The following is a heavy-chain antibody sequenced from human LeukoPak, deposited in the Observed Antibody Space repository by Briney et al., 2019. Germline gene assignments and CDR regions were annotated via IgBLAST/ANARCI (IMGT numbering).Heavy chain of an antibody. D-gene: IGHD3-16*01. CDR1: GDSISAYY. CDR3: ARGDLALSGTREYYYYYGMDV. V-gene: IGHV4-59*01. CDR2: IYYSERA. J-gene: IGHJ6*02. Sequence: PSETLSLTCTVSGDSISAYYWNWIRQVPGKGLEWIGFIYYSERATYNPSLKSRVTISINTSKNQSSLKLTSVTTADTAVYYCARGDLALSGTREYYYYYGMDVWGQGTTVTVSS.